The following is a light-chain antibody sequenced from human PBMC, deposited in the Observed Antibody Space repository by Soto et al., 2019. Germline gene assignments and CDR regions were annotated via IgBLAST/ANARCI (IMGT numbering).Light chain of an antibody. CDR2: AAS. CDR1: QDIRNE. V-gene: IGKV1-6*01. CDR3: LQDYSYPRT. J-gene: IGKJ1*01. Sequence: IQMTQSPSSLSASVGDRVTITCRASQDIRNELGWYQQKPGKAPRLLIYAASTLQSGVPSRFSGSGSGADFTLTIRRLQPEDFASYYCLQDYSYPRTFGPGTKVDIK.